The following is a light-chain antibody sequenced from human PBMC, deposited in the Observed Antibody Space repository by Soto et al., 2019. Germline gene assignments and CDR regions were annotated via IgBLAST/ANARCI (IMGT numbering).Light chain of an antibody. CDR3: ASWDHSLSGYV. V-gene: IGLV1-51*02. CDR1: ISNIGNNY. CDR2: ESN. J-gene: IGLJ1*01. Sequence: TVTISCSGTISNIGNNYVSWYQQLPGAAPTLLIYESNRRPTGIPDRFSGSKSATSATLDITGLQTGDEADYYCASWDHSLSGYVFGSGTKVTV.